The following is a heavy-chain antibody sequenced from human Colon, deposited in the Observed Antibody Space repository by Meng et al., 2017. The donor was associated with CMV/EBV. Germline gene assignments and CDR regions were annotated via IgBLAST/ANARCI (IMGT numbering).Heavy chain of an antibody. D-gene: IGHD1-1*01. CDR2: VYYSGSA. J-gene: IGHJ4*02. Sequence: SEPLSLTCSVSGESMRSHYWSWIRQPPGKGLEWMGHVYYSGSATYSPSLRSRVSILLDMSKNQFSLKLRSVRAADTAMYFCARGLGHASNNSHDYWGQGTLVTVSS. V-gene: IGHV4-59*11. CDR3: ARGLGHASNNSHDY. CDR1: GESMRSHY.